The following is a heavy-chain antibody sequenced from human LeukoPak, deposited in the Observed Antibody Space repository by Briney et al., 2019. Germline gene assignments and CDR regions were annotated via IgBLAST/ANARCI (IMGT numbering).Heavy chain of an antibody. V-gene: IGHV4-59*02. Sequence: PSETLSLTCTVSGDSVSAFYWSWLRQSPGSGLEWIGFIHYPASTAYNPSLKSRVTISLETSRNQLSLMLTSLTPADTAMYYCARGSSDVYWYLDVWGRGTLVTVSS. D-gene: IGHD6-19*01. J-gene: IGHJ2*01. CDR3: ARGSSDVYWYLDV. CDR2: IHYPAST. CDR1: GDSVSAFY.